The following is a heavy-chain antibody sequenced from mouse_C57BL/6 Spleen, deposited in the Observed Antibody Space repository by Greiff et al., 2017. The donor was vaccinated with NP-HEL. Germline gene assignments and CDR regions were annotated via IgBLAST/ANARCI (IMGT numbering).Heavy chain of an antibody. Sequence: EVQRVESGPELVKPGASVKISCKASGYSFTGYYMNWVKQSPEKSLEWIGEINPSTGGTTYNQKFKAKATLTVDKSSSTAYMQLKSLTSEDSAVYYCARSAPGLDYWGQGTTLTVSS. V-gene: IGHV1-42*01. J-gene: IGHJ2*01. CDR1: GYSFTGYY. CDR2: INPSTGGT. CDR3: ARSAPGLDY.